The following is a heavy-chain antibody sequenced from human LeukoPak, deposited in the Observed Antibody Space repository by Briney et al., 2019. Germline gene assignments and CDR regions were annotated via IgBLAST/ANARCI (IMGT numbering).Heavy chain of an antibody. Sequence: GGSLRLSCAASGFTFSSYAMHWVRQAPGKGLEWVATIFYDGNKKYYADSVKGRFTISRDNSKNTVYLQMNSLSSEDAAVYYCAKEVGAGAFDIWGQGTMVTVSS. CDR3: AKEVGAGAFDI. V-gene: IGHV3-30*04. CDR1: GFTFSSYA. CDR2: IFYDGNKK. J-gene: IGHJ3*02. D-gene: IGHD1-26*01.